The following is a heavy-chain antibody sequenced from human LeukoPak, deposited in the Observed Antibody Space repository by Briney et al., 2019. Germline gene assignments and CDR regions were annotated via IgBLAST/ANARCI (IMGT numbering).Heavy chain of an antibody. Sequence: SETLSLTCTVSGGSISSGSYYWSWIRQPAGKGLEWIGRIYTSGSTNYNPSLKSRVTISVDTSKNQFSLKLSSVTAADTAVYYCARALLYGSGTNRHFDYWGQGTLVTVSS. CDR3: ARALLYGSGTNRHFDY. CDR1: GGSISSGSYY. V-gene: IGHV4-61*02. CDR2: IYTSGST. D-gene: IGHD3-10*01. J-gene: IGHJ4*02.